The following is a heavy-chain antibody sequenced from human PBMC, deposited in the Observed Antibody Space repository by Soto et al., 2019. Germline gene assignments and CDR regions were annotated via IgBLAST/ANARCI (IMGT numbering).Heavy chain of an antibody. CDR2: IFWNDDK. CDR1: GFSFSTPGEG. D-gene: IGHD2-2*02. CDR3: THSRYCTTTSCYIPWFDS. V-gene: IGHV2-5*01. J-gene: IGHJ5*01. Sequence: SGPTLVNPTQTLTLTCSFSGFSFSTPGEGVGWIRQPPGKALDWLALIFWNDDKRYSPSLKSRLTITKDTSKNQVVLTMTNMDPVDTATYYCTHSRYCTTTSCYIPWFDSWGPGTLVTVSS.